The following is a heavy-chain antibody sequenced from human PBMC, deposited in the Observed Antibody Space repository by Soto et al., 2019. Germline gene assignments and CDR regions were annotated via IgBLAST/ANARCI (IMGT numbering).Heavy chain of an antibody. J-gene: IGHJ6*02. V-gene: IGHV1-46*03. CDR3: GRGYYGMDV. CDR1: GYTFTSKY. D-gene: IGHD2-15*01. CDR2: INPTGGST. Sequence: QVQLVQSGAEVKNPGASVKVSCKASGYTFTSKYIHWVRQAPGQGLEWMGLINPTGGSTTYAQNFQGRVTMTRATSTCTVYMELSSLRSDDTAVYYCGRGYYGMDVWGQGTTVTVS.